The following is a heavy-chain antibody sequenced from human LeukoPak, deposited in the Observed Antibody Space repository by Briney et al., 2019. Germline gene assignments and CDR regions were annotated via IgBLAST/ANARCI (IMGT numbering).Heavy chain of an antibody. CDR3: ARAGSSSWYLDY. CDR1: GGSISSSSYY. V-gene: IGHV4-39*07. J-gene: IGHJ4*02. CDR2: IYYSGST. Sequence: PSETLSLTCTVSGGSISSSSYYWGWIRQPPGKGLEWIGSIYYSGSTYYNPSLKSRVTISVDTSKNQFSLKLSSVTAADTAVYYCARAGSSSWYLDYWGQGTLVTVSS. D-gene: IGHD6-13*01.